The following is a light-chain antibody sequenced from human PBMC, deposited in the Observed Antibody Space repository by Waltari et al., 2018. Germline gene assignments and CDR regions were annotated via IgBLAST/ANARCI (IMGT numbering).Light chain of an antibody. V-gene: IGLV2-14*01. Sequence: QSALTQPASVSGSPGTSLTISCPRSSSDLGGYCFVSWYQQHPGKAPKLMIYDVRHPPSGVSNLFSGSKSGNTASLTISGLQPEDEADYYCSSYTSIIPPFLFGTGTKVTVL. CDR1: SSDLGGYCF. CDR3: SSYTSIIPPFL. J-gene: IGLJ1*01. CDR2: DVR.